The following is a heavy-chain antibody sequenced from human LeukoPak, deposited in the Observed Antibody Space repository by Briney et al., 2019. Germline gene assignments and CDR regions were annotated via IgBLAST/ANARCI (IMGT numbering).Heavy chain of an antibody. Sequence: GGALRLSCAASGFTFSSYGMHWVRPAPGKGLEWVAFIRYDGSNKYYADSVKGRFTISRDNSKNTLYLQMNSLSAEDTAVYYCAKDYRITMIVVVTGPFDYWGQGTLVTVSS. CDR2: IRYDGSNK. CDR1: GFTFSSYG. CDR3: AKDYRITMIVVVTGPFDY. D-gene: IGHD3-22*01. J-gene: IGHJ4*02. V-gene: IGHV3-30*02.